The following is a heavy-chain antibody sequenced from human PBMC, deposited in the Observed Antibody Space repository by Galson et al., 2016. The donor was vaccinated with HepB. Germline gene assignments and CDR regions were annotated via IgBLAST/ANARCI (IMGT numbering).Heavy chain of an antibody. D-gene: IGHD5-18*01. V-gene: IGHV3-30*18. J-gene: IGHJ4*02. Sequence: SLRLSCAASGLTFRSYAMHWVRQAPGKGLEWVAVISYDGSSKYYADSMKGRFTISRDNAKNTLFLQMNSLRAEDTAVYYCAKLGGYGYGQTFDHWGQGTLVTVSS. CDR2: ISYDGSSK. CDR1: GLTFRSYA. CDR3: AKLGGYGYGQTFDH.